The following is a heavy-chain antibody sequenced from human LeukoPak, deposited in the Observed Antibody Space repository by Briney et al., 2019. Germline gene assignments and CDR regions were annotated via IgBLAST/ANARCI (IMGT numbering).Heavy chain of an antibody. CDR1: GYTFTSYG. D-gene: IGHD2-15*01. CDR2: ISAYNGNT. J-gene: IGHJ6*02. V-gene: IGHV1-18*01. CDR3: ARSIVVVVAANPDGMDV. Sequence: GASVKVSCKASGYTFTSYGISWVRQAPGQGLEWMGWISAYNGNTNYAQKLQGRVTMTTDTSTSTAYMELRSLRSDDTAVYYCARSIVVVVAANPDGMDVWGQGTTVTVSS.